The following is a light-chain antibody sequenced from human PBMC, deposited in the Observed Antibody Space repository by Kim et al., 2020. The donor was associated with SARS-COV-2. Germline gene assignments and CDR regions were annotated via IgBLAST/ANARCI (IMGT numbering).Light chain of an antibody. CDR1: SGSIDENY. J-gene: IGLJ2*01. CDR3: QSYNRDNVL. V-gene: IGLV6-57*03. Sequence: GKTVTIYCTRSSGSIDENYVQWYQQRPGGVPTAVIYEDDQRPSGVSDRFSGSIDNSSNSASLTISGLRTEDEADYYCQSYNRDNVLFGGGTQLTVL. CDR2: EDD.